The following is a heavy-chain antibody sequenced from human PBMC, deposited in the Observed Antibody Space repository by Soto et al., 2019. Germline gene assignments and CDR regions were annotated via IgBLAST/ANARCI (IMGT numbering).Heavy chain of an antibody. CDR3: AKDGSTWAVDYYFDY. J-gene: IGHJ4*02. D-gene: IGHD1-26*01. V-gene: IGHV3-30*18. CDR1: GFSFNSYG. CDR2: ISYDGGDK. Sequence: GGSLRLSCATSGFSFNSYGMHWVRQAPGKGLEWVAVISYDGGDKYYADSVKGRFTISRDNSKNTLFLQMNSLRAEDTAVYSCAKDGSTWAVDYYFDYWGRGTLVTVSS.